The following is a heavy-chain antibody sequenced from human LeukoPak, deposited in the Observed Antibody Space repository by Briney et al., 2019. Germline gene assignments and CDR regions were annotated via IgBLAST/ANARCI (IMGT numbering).Heavy chain of an antibody. CDR3: ARVSYGSGFSGDY. V-gene: IGHV4-39*07. CDR2: IYYSGST. D-gene: IGHD3-10*01. Sequence: PSETLSLTCTVSGGSISSSSYYWGWIRQPPGKGLEWIGSIYYSGSTYYNPSLKSRVTISVDTSKNQFSLKLSSVTAADTAVYYCARVSYGSGFSGDYWGQGTLVTVSS. J-gene: IGHJ4*02. CDR1: GGSISSSSYY.